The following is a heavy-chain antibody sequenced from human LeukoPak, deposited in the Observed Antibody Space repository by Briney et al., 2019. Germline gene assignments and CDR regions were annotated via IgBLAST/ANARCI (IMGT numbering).Heavy chain of an antibody. D-gene: IGHD1-1*01. V-gene: IGHV4-34*01. CDR1: GGSFSGYY. Sequence: SETLSLTCAVYGGSFSGYYWGWIRQPPGKGLEWIGEINHSGSTNYNPSLKSRVTISVDTSKNQFSLKLSSVTAADTAVYYCARDPVGTTLGAFDIWGQGTMVTVSS. CDR3: ARDPVGTTLGAFDI. J-gene: IGHJ3*02. CDR2: INHSGST.